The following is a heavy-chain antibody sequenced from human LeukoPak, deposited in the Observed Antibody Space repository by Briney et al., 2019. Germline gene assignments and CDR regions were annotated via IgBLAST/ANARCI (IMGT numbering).Heavy chain of an antibody. D-gene: IGHD2/OR15-2a*01. CDR3: VSFYETY. J-gene: IGHJ4*02. CDR1: GNYW. CDR2: INSDGSWT. V-gene: IGHV3-74*01. Sequence: GGSLRLSCAASGNYWMHWVRQAPGKGLVWVSHINSDGSWTSYADSVKGRFTISKDNAKNTVYLQMNSLRAEDTAVYYCVSFYETYWGRGTLVTVSS.